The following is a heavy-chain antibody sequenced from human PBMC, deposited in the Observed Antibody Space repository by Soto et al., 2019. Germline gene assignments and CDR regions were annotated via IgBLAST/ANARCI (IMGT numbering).Heavy chain of an antibody. D-gene: IGHD3-22*01. CDR3: ARAPSSAWHTFDF. J-gene: IGHJ4*02. V-gene: IGHV3-30-3*01. CDR2: ISYDGSQK. Sequence: TGGSLRLSCAASGFKFTDFAFHWVRQFPGMGLEWVAVISYDGSQKYYTPSVQGRFSISRDNSKSIVFLQTNSLRPADAAIYYCARAPSSAWHTFDFWGQGALVTGSS. CDR1: GFKFTDFA.